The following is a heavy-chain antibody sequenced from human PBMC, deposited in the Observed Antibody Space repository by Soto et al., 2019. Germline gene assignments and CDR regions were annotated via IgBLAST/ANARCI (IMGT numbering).Heavy chain of an antibody. CDR1: GGTFSSYA. CDR2: IIPIFGTA. D-gene: IGHD5-18*01. J-gene: IGHJ6*02. V-gene: IGHV1-69*01. Sequence: QVQLVQSGAEVKKPGSSVKVSCKASGGTFSSYAISWVRQAPGQGLEWMGGIIPIFGTANYAQKFQGRVTITADESTRTEYMELSSLRSEDTGVYYCASGYSYGSKYYYYGMDVWGQGTTVTVSS. CDR3: ASGYSYGSKYYYYGMDV.